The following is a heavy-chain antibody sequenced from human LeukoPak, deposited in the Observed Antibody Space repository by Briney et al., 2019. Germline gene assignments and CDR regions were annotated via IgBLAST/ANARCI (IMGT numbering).Heavy chain of an antibody. CDR2: IDWDDDK. J-gene: IGHJ4*02. V-gene: IGHV2-70*04. CDR3: ARTQYYYDSSGYYFFDY. Sequence: SGPALVKPTQTLTLACTFSGFSLSTSGMRVSWIRQPPGKALEWLARIDWDDDKFYSTSLTTRLTISKDTSKNQVVLTMTNMDPVDTATYYCARTQYYYDSSGYYFFDYWGQGTLVTVSS. D-gene: IGHD3-22*01. CDR1: GFSLSTSGMR.